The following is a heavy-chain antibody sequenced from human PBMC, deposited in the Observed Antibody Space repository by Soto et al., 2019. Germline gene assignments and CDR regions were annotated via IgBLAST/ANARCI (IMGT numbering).Heavy chain of an antibody. CDR1: GGSISSYY. CDR3: AREGSSSGWYSDAFDI. D-gene: IGHD6-19*01. CDR2: IYTSGST. V-gene: IGHV4-4*07. J-gene: IGHJ3*02. Sequence: KPSETLSLTCTVSGGSISSYYWSWIRQPAGKGLEWIGRIYTSGSTNYNPSLKSRVTMSVDTSKNQFSLKLSSVTAADTAVYYCAREGSSSGWYSDAFDIWGQGTMVTVS.